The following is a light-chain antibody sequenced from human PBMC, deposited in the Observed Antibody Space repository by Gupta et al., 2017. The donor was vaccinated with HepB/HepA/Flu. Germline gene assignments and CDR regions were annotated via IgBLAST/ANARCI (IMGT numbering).Light chain of an antibody. Sequence: DIQMTQSPSSLSASVGDRVTITCRASQSISSSLNWYQQRPGKAPKLLIYDATTLQSGVPSRFSGSGSGTDFSLSIGSLQPEDFVTYYCQQNYRTPKTFGQGTRVEVK. CDR1: QSISSS. CDR3: QQNYRTPKT. J-gene: IGKJ1*01. CDR2: DAT. V-gene: IGKV1-39*01.